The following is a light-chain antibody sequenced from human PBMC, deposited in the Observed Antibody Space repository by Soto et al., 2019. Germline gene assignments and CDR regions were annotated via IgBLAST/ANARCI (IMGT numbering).Light chain of an antibody. J-gene: IGKJ4*01. CDR1: QSVSSSY. CDR2: VAS. V-gene: IGKV3-20*01. Sequence: EIVLTQSPGTLSLSPGERATLSCRASQSVSSSYLDWYQQKPGQAPRLLIYVASSRATGIPDRFSGSGSGTDFTLTISRLEPEDFAVYYWQQDGSSPRLTFGGGTKVEIK. CDR3: QQDGSSPRLT.